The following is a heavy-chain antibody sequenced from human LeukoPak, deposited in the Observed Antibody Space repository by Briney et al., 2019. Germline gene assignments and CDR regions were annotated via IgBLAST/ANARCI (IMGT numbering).Heavy chain of an antibody. CDR1: GGSISSNY. Sequence: SETLSLTCTVSGGSISSNYWSCIRQPPGKGLEWIGSISDSARTTYNPSLQSRVTISVDTSKNQFSLKLSSVTAADTAVYYCARGASSWYYYYCGMDVWGQGTTVTVSS. D-gene: IGHD6-13*01. CDR3: ARGASSWYYYYCGMDV. CDR2: ISDSART. V-gene: IGHV4-59*01. J-gene: IGHJ6*02.